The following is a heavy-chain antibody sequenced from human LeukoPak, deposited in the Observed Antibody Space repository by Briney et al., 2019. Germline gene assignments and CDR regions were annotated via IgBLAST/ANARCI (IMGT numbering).Heavy chain of an antibody. CDR3: ARDPFCSGGSCYGLHDAFDI. J-gene: IGHJ3*02. D-gene: IGHD2-15*01. CDR1: GYTFTSHH. CDR2: MNPNSGNT. V-gene: IGHV1-8*02. Sequence: ASVRVSCKASGYTFTSHHINWVRQAAGQGLEWMGWMNPNSGNTAYAQKFQGRVTMTWDTSINTAYMELGSLRSEDTAVYYCARDPFCSGGSCYGLHDAFDIWGQGTMVTVSS.